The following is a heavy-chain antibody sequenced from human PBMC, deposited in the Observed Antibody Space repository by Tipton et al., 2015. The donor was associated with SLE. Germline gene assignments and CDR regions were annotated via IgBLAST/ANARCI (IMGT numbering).Heavy chain of an antibody. Sequence: QVQLVQSGAEVKKPGASVKVSCKASGYTFTSYYMHWVRQAPGQGLEWMGIINPSGGSTSYAQKFQGRVTMTRDTSTSTVYMELSSLRSEDTAVYYCARDMEVYCGGDCYPRWFDPWGQGTLVTVSS. CDR2: INPSGGST. J-gene: IGHJ5*02. V-gene: IGHV1-46*01. CDR1: GYTFTSYY. D-gene: IGHD2-21*01. CDR3: ARDMEVYCGGDCYPRWFDP.